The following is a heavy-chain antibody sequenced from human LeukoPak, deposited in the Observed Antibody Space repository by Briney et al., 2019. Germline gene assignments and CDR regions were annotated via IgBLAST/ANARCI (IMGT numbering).Heavy chain of an antibody. D-gene: IGHD2-21*02. CDR1: GFTFSTYG. CDR3: AKDHRAYCGGDCVDFDY. CDR2: IRYDGSNK. V-gene: IGHV3-30*02. J-gene: IGHJ4*02. Sequence: GGSLRLSCAASGFTFSTYGMHWVRQAPGKGLEWVAFIRYDGSNKYYADSVKGRFTISRDNSKNTLYLQMNSLRAEDTAVYYCAKDHRAYCGGDCVDFDYWGQGTLVTVSS.